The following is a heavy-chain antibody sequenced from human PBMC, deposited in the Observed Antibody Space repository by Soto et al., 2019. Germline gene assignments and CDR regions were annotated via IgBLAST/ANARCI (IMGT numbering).Heavy chain of an antibody. CDR1: GGSMSSYY. CDR2: VYYSGNT. D-gene: IGHD3-10*01. CDR3: ARQVPRGVVWFDP. J-gene: IGHJ5*02. Sequence: SETLSLTCTVSGGSMSSYYWSWIRQPPGKGLEWIGYVYYSGNTKYNPSLKSRVTISVDTSKNQFSLKLSSVTAADTAVYYCARQVPRGVVWFDPWGRGTLVTVSS. V-gene: IGHV4-59*08.